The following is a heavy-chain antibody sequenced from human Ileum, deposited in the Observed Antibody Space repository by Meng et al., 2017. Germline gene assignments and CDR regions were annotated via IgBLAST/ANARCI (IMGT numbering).Heavy chain of an antibody. CDR1: GDSLFTNSAT. D-gene: IGHD6-25*01. Sequence: HLKQSGPGGVKPPQTLSLPWAIAGDSLFTNSATWNWVRQSPSRGLEWMGRTYYRSKWYNDYALSVNSRITVNPDTSKNQISRQLNSVTPDDTAVYYCAREAHLAAFGHWGQGTLVTVSS. V-gene: IGHV6-1*01. J-gene: IGHJ4*02. CDR3: AREAHLAAFGH. CDR2: TYYRSKWYN.